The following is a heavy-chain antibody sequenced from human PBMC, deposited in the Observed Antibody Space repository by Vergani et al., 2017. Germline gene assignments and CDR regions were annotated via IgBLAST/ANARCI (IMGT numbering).Heavy chain of an antibody. V-gene: IGHV1-69*18. D-gene: IGHD1-14*01. Sequence: QVQLVQSGAEVKKPGSSVKVSCKASVGTFSSYAISWVRQAPGQGLEWMGRIIPIFGTANYAQKFQGRVTITADESTSTAYMELSSLRSENTAVYYCAREYIPETYYYYGMDVWGQGTTVTVSS. CDR1: VGTFSSYA. CDR2: IIPIFGTA. J-gene: IGHJ6*02. CDR3: AREYIPETYYYYGMDV.